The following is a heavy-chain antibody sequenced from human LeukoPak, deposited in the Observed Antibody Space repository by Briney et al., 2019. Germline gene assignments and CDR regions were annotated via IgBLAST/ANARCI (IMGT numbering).Heavy chain of an antibody. J-gene: IGHJ4*02. CDR1: GYRFTDYH. D-gene: IGHD5-24*01. V-gene: IGHV1-2*02. CDR2: INPNTGGT. Sequence: ASVKVSCKSSGYRFTDYHMHWVRQAPGQGLEWMGWINPNTGGTNYAQSFQGRVTMTRDTSITTSYMELSNLLFDDTALYYCARGGHGHTQNDYWGQGTLVTVSS. CDR3: ARGGHGHTQNDY.